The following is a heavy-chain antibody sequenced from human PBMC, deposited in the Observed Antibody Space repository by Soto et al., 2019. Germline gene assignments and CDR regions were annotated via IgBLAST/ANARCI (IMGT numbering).Heavy chain of an antibody. Sequence: GGSLRLSCAASGFTFDRCGMHWVRQAPGKGLEWVAVIWSDGSTEYYADSVKGRFTISRDNSKNTMYLQMNSLRGEDTGVYYCARGRIPSAIFDWFDPWGQGTLVTVSS. J-gene: IGHJ5*02. V-gene: IGHV3-33*01. D-gene: IGHD2-2*01. CDR1: GFTFDRCG. CDR2: IWSDGSTE. CDR3: ARGRIPSAIFDWFDP.